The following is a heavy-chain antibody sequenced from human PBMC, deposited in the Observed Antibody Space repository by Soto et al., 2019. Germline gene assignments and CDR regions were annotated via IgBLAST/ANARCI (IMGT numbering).Heavy chain of an antibody. CDR1: GDSISSYY. CDR2: ISYSGST. J-gene: IGHJ4*02. D-gene: IGHD2-15*01. V-gene: IGHV4-59*06. CDR3: ARDTPCSGGSCYLFDY. Sequence: SETLSLTCTVSGDSISSYYWSWIRQPPGKGLEWIGYISYSGSTYYSPSLKSRVSISLDTSKNQFSLNLSSVTAADTAVYYCARDTPCSGGSCYLFDYWGQGTLVTVSS.